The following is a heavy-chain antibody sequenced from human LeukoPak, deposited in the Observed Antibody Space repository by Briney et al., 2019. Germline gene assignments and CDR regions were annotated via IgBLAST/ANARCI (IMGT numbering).Heavy chain of an antibody. Sequence: QPGGSLRLSCAASGFTFSSYTMHWVRQAPGKGLVWVSRINRDGSDTMYADSVKGRVTISRDNARNTLYLQMSSLRAEDTAVYYCTREGVPGGLDYWGQGTLVTVSS. D-gene: IGHD2-8*02. V-gene: IGHV3-74*03. CDR1: GFTFSSYT. CDR3: TREGVPGGLDY. J-gene: IGHJ4*02. CDR2: INRDGSDT.